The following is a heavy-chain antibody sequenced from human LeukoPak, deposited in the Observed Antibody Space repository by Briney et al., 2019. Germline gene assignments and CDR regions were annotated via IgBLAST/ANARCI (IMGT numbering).Heavy chain of an antibody. CDR3: TTYSGTYFKYFFDY. Sequence: QPGGSLRLSCAASGFTFSRSAMHWVSQASGKGLEWVGRIRTKPNNYATAYAASVKGRFTISRDDSKNMAYLQMNSLKTEDTAVYYCTTYSGTYFKYFFDYWGQGTLVTVSS. CDR1: GFTFSRSA. CDR2: IRTKPNNYAT. D-gene: IGHD1-26*01. J-gene: IGHJ4*02. V-gene: IGHV3-73*01.